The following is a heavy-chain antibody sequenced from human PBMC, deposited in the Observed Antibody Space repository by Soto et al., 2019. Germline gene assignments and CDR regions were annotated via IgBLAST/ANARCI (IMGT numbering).Heavy chain of an antibody. Sequence: ASVKVSCKVSGYTLTELSMHWVRQAPGKGLEWMGGFDPEDGETIYAQKFQGRVTMTEDTSTDTAYMELSSLRSADTAVYYCATDLGVGEPTIAVAGICVYGGQRTRDTVSS. J-gene: IGHJ4*02. CDR2: FDPEDGET. D-gene: IGHD6-19*01. CDR1: GYTLTELS. CDR3: ATDLGVGEPTIAVAGICVY. V-gene: IGHV1-24*01.